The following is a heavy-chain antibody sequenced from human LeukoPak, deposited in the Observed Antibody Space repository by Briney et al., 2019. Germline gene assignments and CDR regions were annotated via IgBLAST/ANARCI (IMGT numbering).Heavy chain of an antibody. V-gene: IGHV3-23*01. Sequence: PGGSLRLSCAASGSIPFNSYSMSWVRQAPGKGLEWVSAITSSGETTYYADSVKGRFTISRDNSKNMVYLQMNSLRVEDAATYYCAKMQGYFDYWGQGTLVTVSS. CDR2: ITSSGETT. CDR1: GSIPFNSYS. J-gene: IGHJ4*02. CDR3: AKMQGYFDY.